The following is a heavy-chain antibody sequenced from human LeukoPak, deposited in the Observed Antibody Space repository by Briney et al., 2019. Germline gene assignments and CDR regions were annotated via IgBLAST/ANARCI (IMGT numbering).Heavy chain of an antibody. CDR3: ARGSRVAARQIL. V-gene: IGHV4-39*07. CDR1: GGSISSSSYY. CDR2: IYYSGST. Sequence: RSETLSLTCPVSGGSISSSSYYWGWIRQPPGKGLEWIGSIYYSGSTYYNPSLKSRVTISVDTSKNQFSLKLSSVTAADTAVYYCARGSRVAARQILWGQGTLVTVSS. D-gene: IGHD6-6*01. J-gene: IGHJ4*02.